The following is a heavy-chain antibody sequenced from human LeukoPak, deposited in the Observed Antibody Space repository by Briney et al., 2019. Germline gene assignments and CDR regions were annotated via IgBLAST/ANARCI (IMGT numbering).Heavy chain of an antibody. V-gene: IGHV3-9*01. J-gene: IGHJ4*02. D-gene: IGHD7-27*01. CDR2: ISWNSGSI. CDR3: AKGGTWGTSGYFDY. Sequence: GGSLRLSCAASGFTFDDYAMHWVRQAPGKGLEWVSGISWNSGSIGYANSVKGRFTISRDNAKNSLYLQMNSLRAEDTALYYCAKGGTWGTSGYFDYWGQGTLVTVSS. CDR1: GFTFDDYA.